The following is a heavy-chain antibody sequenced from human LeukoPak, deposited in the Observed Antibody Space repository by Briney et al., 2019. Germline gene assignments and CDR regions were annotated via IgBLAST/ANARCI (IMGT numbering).Heavy chain of an antibody. Sequence: PGGSLRLSCSASGFTFKNYAMHWVRQAPGKGLEYISLISSTGGSIKYADSVKGRFTISRDNSKDTLYLQMSSLRPEDTGIYYCVKWTGSYRDYWGQGTLVTVSS. CDR3: VKWTGSYRDY. CDR1: GFTFKNYA. J-gene: IGHJ4*02. CDR2: ISSTGGSI. D-gene: IGHD1-26*01. V-gene: IGHV3-64D*06.